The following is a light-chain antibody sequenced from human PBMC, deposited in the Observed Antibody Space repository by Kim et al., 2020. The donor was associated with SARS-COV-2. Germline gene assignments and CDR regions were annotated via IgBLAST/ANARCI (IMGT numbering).Light chain of an antibody. J-gene: IGLJ3*02. CDR2: EVS. Sequence: GQSVTISCTGTSSDVGGYNYVSWYQQHPGKAPKLMIYEVSKRPSGVPDRFSGSKSGNTASLTVSGLQAEDEADYYCSSYTSSSTWVFGGGTKLTVL. V-gene: IGLV2-8*01. CDR1: SSDVGGYNY. CDR3: SSYTSSSTWV.